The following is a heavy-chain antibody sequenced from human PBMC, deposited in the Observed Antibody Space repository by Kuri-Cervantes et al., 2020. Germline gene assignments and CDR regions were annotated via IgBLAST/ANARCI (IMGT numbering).Heavy chain of an antibody. CDR3: ARLAYYDSSGYYLGFDY. J-gene: IGHJ4*02. D-gene: IGHD3-22*01. V-gene: IGHV4-39*01. CDR1: GGSISSSSYY. CDR2: IYYSGST. Sequence: GSLRLSCTVSGGSISSSSYYWGWIRQPPGKGLEWIGSIYYSGSTYYNPSLKSRVTISVDTSKNQFSLKLSSVTAADTAVYYCARLAYYDSSGYYLGFDYWGQGTLVTVSS.